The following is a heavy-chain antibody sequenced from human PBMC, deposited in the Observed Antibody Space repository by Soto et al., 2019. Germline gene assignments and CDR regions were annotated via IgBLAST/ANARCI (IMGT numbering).Heavy chain of an antibody. Sequence: GESLKISCKGSGFSFTNYWIGWVRQMPGKGLEWMGIIFPGNSDPRYGPSFQGQVTISVDKSVNTAYLQWTSLEASDTAMHFCARKRGNYSPLGYFDSWGQGTLVTVSS. CDR1: GFSFTNYW. CDR2: IFPGNSDP. CDR3: ARKRGNYSPLGYFDS. V-gene: IGHV5-51*01. J-gene: IGHJ4*02. D-gene: IGHD1-26*01.